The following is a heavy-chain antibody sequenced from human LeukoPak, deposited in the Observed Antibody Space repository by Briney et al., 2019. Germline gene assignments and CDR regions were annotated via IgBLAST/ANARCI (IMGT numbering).Heavy chain of an antibody. Sequence: SETLSLTCAVYGGSLSGYYWSRIRQPPGKGLEWIGEINHSGSTNYNPSLKSRVTVSIDTSKNQFSLNLNSVTAADTAVYYCLRTPLTYYYDSSGYSREPNWGQGTLVTVSS. CDR1: GGSLSGYY. CDR2: INHSGST. J-gene: IGHJ4*02. V-gene: IGHV4-34*01. D-gene: IGHD3-22*01. CDR3: LRTPLTYYYDSSGYSREPN.